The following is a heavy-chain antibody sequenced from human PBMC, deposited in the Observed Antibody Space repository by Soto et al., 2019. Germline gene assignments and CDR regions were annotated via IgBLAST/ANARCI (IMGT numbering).Heavy chain of an antibody. Sequence: QVQLVQSGAEVTKPGASVKVSCKASGYTFTSYYIHWVRQAPGQGLEWVGLINPSGGSTTYAPKFXGXVXMXXDTSTSTVYMELNSLRSEDTAVYFCARDAQIGHGYSVYHTYWGQGTLVTVSS. CDR3: ARDAQIGHGYSVYHTY. CDR2: INPSGGST. V-gene: IGHV1-46*01. D-gene: IGHD5-12*01. CDR1: GYTFTSYY. J-gene: IGHJ4*02.